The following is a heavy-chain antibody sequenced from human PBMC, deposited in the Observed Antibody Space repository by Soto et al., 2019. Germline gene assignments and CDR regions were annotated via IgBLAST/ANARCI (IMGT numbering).Heavy chain of an antibody. Sequence: SETLSLTCTVSGGSISSYYWSWIRQPPGKGLEWIGYIYYSGSTNYNPSLKSRVTISVDTSKNQFSLKLSSVTAADTAVYYCARGGAVAGTGTNTFDYWGQGTLVTVSS. CDR3: ARGGAVAGTGTNTFDY. J-gene: IGHJ4*02. D-gene: IGHD6-19*01. CDR2: IYYSGST. CDR1: GGSISSYY. V-gene: IGHV4-59*01.